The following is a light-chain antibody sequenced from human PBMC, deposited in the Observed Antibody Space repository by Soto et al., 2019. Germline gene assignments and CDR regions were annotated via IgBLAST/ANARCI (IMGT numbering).Light chain of an antibody. Sequence: EIVMTQSPATLSVSPGERATLSCRASQSVSSNLAWYQQKPGQAPRFLIFHASTRATGIPARFSGSGSGTEFTLTISSLQSEDFAVYYCQHYNNWPYTFGQGTNLEI. CDR3: QHYNNWPYT. CDR1: QSVSSN. J-gene: IGKJ2*01. CDR2: HAS. V-gene: IGKV3-15*01.